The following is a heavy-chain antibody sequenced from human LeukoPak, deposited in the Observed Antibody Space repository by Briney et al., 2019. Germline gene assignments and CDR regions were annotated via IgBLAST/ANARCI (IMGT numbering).Heavy chain of an antibody. CDR2: ISYDGSNK. D-gene: IGHD6-13*01. V-gene: IGHV3-30-3*01. Sequence: GGSLRLSCAASGFTFSSYAMHWVRQAPGKGLEWVAVISYDGSNKYYADSVKGRFTISRDNSKNTLYLQMNSLRAEDTAVYYCAREGQQLGNWFDPWGQGTLVTVSS. CDR1: GFTFSSYA. J-gene: IGHJ5*02. CDR3: AREGQQLGNWFDP.